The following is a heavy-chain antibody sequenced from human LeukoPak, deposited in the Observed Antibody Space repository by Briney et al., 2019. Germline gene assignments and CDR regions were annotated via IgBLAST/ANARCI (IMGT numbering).Heavy chain of an antibody. D-gene: IGHD3-10*01. CDR2: IYTSGST. J-gene: IGHJ6*03. CDR1: GGSFSGYY. V-gene: IGHV4-4*07. CDR3: ARDNPYFYYGSGSPKPYYYYMDV. Sequence: SETLSLTCAVYGGSFSGYYWSWIRQPAGKGLEWIGRIYTSGSTNYNPSLKSRVTMSVDTSKNQFSLKLSSVTAADTAVYYCARDNPYFYYGSGSPKPYYYYMDVWGKGTTVTISS.